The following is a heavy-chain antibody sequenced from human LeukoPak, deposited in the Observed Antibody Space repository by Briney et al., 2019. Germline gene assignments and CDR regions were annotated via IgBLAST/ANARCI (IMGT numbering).Heavy chain of an antibody. J-gene: IGHJ6*03. CDR3: ARGQYSSSWYPFRRFYYYYYMDV. Sequence: GGSLRLSCAASGFTFSSYEMNWVRQAPGKGLEWVSYISSSGSTIYYADSVKGRFTISRDNSKNTLYLQMNSLRAEDTAVYYCARGQYSSSWYPFRRFYYYYYMDVWGKGTTVTVSS. V-gene: IGHV3-48*03. CDR1: GFTFSSYE. CDR2: ISSSGSTI. D-gene: IGHD6-13*01.